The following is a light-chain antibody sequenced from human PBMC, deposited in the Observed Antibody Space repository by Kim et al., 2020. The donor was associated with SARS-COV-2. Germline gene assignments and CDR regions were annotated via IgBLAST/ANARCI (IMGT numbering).Light chain of an antibody. Sequence: SSELTQPPSVSVPPGQTADITCSGDALLKQYAYWYQQKPGQAPVLVIYKDKERPSGIPERFSGSSSGTSVTLSISGVQAEDEADYYCQSADRSVPWVFGGGTQLTVL. CDR2: KDK. CDR3: QSADRSVPWV. J-gene: IGLJ2*01. V-gene: IGLV3-25*03. CDR1: ALLKQY.